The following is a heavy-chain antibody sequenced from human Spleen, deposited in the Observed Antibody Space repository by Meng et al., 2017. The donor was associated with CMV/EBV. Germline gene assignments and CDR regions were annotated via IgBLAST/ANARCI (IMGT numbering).Heavy chain of an antibody. Sequence: GESLKISCAASGFTFSSYEMNWVRQAPGKGLEWVSYISSRGGTIYYADSVRGRFTISRDNAKNSLSLQMNSLRAEDTAVYYCARGTWGDYYYYGMDVWGQGTTVTVS. CDR3: ARGTWGDYYYYGMDV. CDR2: ISSRGGTI. V-gene: IGHV3-48*03. D-gene: IGHD3-16*01. J-gene: IGHJ6*02. CDR1: GFTFSSYE.